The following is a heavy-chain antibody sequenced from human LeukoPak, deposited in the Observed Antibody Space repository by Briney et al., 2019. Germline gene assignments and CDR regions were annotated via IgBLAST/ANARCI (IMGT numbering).Heavy chain of an antibody. CDR3: ARERFGYYGSSDYYYFDS. V-gene: IGHV3-48*03. J-gene: IGHJ4*02. CDR1: GFTFSSYE. Sequence: PGGSLRLSYAASGFTFSSYEMNWVRQAPGKELEWISYISSSGSTIYYADSVKGRFTISRDNAKNSLFLQMNSLRAEDTAVYYCARERFGYYGSSDYYYFDSWGQGTLVTVSS. CDR2: ISSSGSTI. D-gene: IGHD3-22*01.